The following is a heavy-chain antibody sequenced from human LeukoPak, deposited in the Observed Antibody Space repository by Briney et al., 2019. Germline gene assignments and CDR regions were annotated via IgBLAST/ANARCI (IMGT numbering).Heavy chain of an antibody. V-gene: IGHV3-30*18. Sequence: GGSLRLSCAASGFTFSSYGMHWVRQAPGKGLEWVAVISYDGSNKYYADSVKGRFTISRDNSKNTLYLQMNSLRAEDTAVYYCAKGQRVYGSGSYYRGGFDYWGQGTLVTVSS. CDR3: AKGQRVYGSGSYYRGGFDY. CDR2: ISYDGSNK. D-gene: IGHD3-10*01. CDR1: GFTFSSYG. J-gene: IGHJ4*02.